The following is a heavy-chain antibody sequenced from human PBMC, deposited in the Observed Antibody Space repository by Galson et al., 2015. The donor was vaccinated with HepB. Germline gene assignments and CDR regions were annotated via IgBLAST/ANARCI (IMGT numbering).Heavy chain of an antibody. V-gene: IGHV3-21*01. D-gene: IGHD2-8*01. CDR1: GFTFSSYS. Sequence: SLRLSCAASGFTFSSYSMNWVRQAPGKGLEWVSSISSSSSYIYYADSVKGRFTISRDNAKNSLYLQMNSLRAEDTAVYYCARDLGVYATEYYYYYYGMDVWGQGTTVTVSS. CDR2: ISSSSSYI. J-gene: IGHJ6*02. CDR3: ARDLGVYATEYYYYYYGMDV.